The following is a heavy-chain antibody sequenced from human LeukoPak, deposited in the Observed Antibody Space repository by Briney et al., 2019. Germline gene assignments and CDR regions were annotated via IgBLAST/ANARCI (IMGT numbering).Heavy chain of an antibody. V-gene: IGHV3-48*02. J-gene: IGHJ4*02. D-gene: IGHD2/OR15-2a*01. CDR2: ISSSSSTI. Sequence: GRSLRLSCAASGFSFSDYSMNWVRQAPGQGLEWVSYISSSSSTIYYADSVKGRFTISRDNAKNSLYLQMNSLRDEDTAVYYCVKGLNSFDYWGQGTLVTVSS. CDR1: GFSFSDYS. CDR3: VKGLNSFDY.